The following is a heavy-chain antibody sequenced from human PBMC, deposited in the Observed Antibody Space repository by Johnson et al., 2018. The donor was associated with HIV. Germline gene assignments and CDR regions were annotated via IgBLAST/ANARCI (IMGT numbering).Heavy chain of an antibody. J-gene: IGHJ3*02. CDR3: AKERRAPRAFDI. V-gene: IGHV3-30*02. Sequence: QVQLVESGGGVVQPGESLTLSCAASGFIFSNYGVHWVRQAPGKGLEWVAFIRYDGSNKYYADSVKGRFTISRDNSKNTLYLQMNSLRPEDTAVYYCAKERRAPRAFDIWGQGTMVTVSS. CDR2: IRYDGSNK. CDR1: GFIFSNYG.